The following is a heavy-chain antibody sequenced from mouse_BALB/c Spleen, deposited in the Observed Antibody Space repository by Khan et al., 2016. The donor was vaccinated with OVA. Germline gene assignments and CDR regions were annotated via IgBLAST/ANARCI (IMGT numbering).Heavy chain of an antibody. CDR2: ISYSGSP. J-gene: IGHJ2*01. V-gene: IGHV3-2*02. CDR3: AKAIMAN. CDR1: GYSITSDYA. Sequence: EVQLQESGPGLVKPSQSLSLTCTVTGYSITSDYAWNWIRQFPGNKLEWMGYISYSGSPSSNPSLKSQISITRYTSKNQFFLQLNSVTTEDTATYYCAKAIMANWGQGTTLTVSS.